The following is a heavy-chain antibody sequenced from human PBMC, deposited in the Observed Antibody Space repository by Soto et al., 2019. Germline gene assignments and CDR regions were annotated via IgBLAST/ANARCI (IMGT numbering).Heavy chain of an antibody. Sequence: ASVKVSCKTSGYTFKTYGITWVRQAPGQGLEWMGWIIVHNGNTHYAEKLQGRVTITADESTSTAYMELSSLRSEDTAVYYCARDLSSTYYYDSSGSEYYYYGMDVWGQGTTVTVSS. CDR2: IIVHNGNT. CDR3: ARDLSSTYYYDSSGSEYYYYGMDV. CDR1: GYTFKTYG. V-gene: IGHV1-18*04. D-gene: IGHD3-22*01. J-gene: IGHJ6*02.